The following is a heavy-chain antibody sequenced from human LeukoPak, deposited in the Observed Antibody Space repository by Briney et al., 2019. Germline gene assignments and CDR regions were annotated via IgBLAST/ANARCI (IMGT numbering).Heavy chain of an antibody. D-gene: IGHD6-13*01. CDR1: GFTFSSYA. CDR3: ARDMSLYSSSWYGFLGFDY. J-gene: IGHJ4*02. Sequence: GGSLRLSCAASGFTFSSYAMHWVRQAPGKGLEWVAVISYDGSNKYYADSVKGRFTISRDNSKNTLYLQMNSLRAEDTAVYYCARDMSLYSSSWYGFLGFDYWGQGTLVTVSS. CDR2: ISYDGSNK. V-gene: IGHV3-30-3*01.